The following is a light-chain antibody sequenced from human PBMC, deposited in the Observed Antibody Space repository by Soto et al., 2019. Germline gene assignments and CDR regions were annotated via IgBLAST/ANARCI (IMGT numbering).Light chain of an antibody. Sequence: EFVLTQSPGTLSLSPGERATLSCRASQTVRNNYLAWYQQKPGQAPRLLIYDASSRATGIPDRFSGGGSGTDFTHTISSLEPEDFAVYYCQQFSSYPLTFGGGTKVEIK. CDR3: QQFSSYPLT. V-gene: IGKV3-20*01. J-gene: IGKJ4*01. CDR2: DAS. CDR1: QTVRNNY.